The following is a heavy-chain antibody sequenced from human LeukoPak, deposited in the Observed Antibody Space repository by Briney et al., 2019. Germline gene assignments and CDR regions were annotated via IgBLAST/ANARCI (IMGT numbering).Heavy chain of an antibody. V-gene: IGHV3-66*03. CDR3: AKEFNRGLPDY. CDR2: IHSSGAT. J-gene: IGHJ4*02. D-gene: IGHD2-21*01. Sequence: GGSLRLSCAASGFTGSNNYVSWVRQAPGMGLEWVSAIHSSGATCYADSVKGRFTISRDTSKNTLYLQMSSLRAEDTAVYYCAKEFNRGLPDYWGQGTLVTVPS. CDR1: GFTGSNNY.